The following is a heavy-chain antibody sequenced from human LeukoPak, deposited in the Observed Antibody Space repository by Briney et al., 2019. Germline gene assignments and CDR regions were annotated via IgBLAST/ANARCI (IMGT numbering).Heavy chain of an antibody. CDR3: ARGDRVDLPGY. CDR1: GIILSSYW. V-gene: IGHV4-59*01. Sequence: GSLRLSCAASGIILSSYWMSWVRQSPGKGLEWIGYIYYSGSTNYNPSLKSRVTISVDTSKNQFSLKLSSVTAADTAVYYCARGDRVDLPGYWGQGTLVTVSS. J-gene: IGHJ4*02. D-gene: IGHD2-2*01. CDR2: IYYSGST.